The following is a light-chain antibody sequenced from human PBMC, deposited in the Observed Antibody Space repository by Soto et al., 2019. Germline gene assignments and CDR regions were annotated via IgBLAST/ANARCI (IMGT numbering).Light chain of an antibody. CDR1: QSFSNKY. V-gene: IGKV3-20*01. CDR3: QQYNNWPS. CDR2: GAS. Sequence: EIVLTQSPGTLSLSPGERATLSWRASQSFSNKYLAWYQQKPGQAPRLLIYGASSRATGIPDRFSGSGSGTDFTLTISSLQSDEFAVYYCQQYNNWPSFGPGTKVDIK. J-gene: IGKJ3*01.